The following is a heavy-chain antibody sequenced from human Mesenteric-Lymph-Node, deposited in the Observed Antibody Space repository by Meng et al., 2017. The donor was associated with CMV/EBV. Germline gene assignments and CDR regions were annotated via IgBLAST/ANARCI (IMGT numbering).Heavy chain of an antibody. J-gene: IGHJ4*02. V-gene: IGHV3-7*01. CDR3: ARQQQLVY. CDR1: GFTFSSYW. CDR2: IKQDGSEK. Sequence: GESLKISCAAAGFTFSSYWMSWVRQAPGKALEWVANIKQDGSEKYYVDSVKGRFTISRDNAKNSLYLQMNSLRAEDTAVYYCARQQQLVYWGQGTLVTVSS. D-gene: IGHD6-13*01.